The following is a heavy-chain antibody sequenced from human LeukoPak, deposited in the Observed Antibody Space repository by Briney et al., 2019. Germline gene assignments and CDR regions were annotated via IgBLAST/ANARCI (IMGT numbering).Heavy chain of an antibody. J-gene: IGHJ4*02. CDR3: ARGQYYGSGLYYFDY. CDR1: GYTFTSYD. D-gene: IGHD3-10*01. V-gene: IGHV1-8*01. CDR2: MNPNSGDT. Sequence: EASVKVSCEASGYTFTSYDIIWVRQATGQGLEWMGWMNPNSGDTGYVQKFQGRVTMTRSTSISTTYMELSSLTSEDTAVYYCARGQYYGSGLYYFDYWGQGTLVTVSS.